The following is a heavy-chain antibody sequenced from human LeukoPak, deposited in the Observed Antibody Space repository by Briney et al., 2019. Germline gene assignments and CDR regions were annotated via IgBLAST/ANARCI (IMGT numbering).Heavy chain of an antibody. CDR3: SRAGSYDNYFDF. J-gene: IGHJ4*02. CDR1: GFTFSSYE. CDR2: IRSKAYGATI. Sequence: GGSLRLSCAASGFTFSSYEMNWVRQTPGKGLEWVCFIRSKAYGATIEYTASVEGRFTISRDDSKSIAYLQMNSLKTEDTAVYYCSRAGSYDNYFDFWGQGTLVTVSS. V-gene: IGHV3-49*04. D-gene: IGHD5-12*01.